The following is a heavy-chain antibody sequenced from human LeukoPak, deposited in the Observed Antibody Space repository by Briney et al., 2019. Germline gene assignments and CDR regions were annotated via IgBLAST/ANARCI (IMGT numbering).Heavy chain of an antibody. CDR3: ARVGGVPAATLYNWFDP. V-gene: IGHV3-21*01. Sequence: GGSLRLSCAASGFTFSIYSMNWVRQAPGKGLECGSSISSSSSYIYYAGSVKGRFTISRDNAKNFLYLQMNSLRAEDTAVYYCARVGGVPAATLYNWFDPWGQGTLVTVSS. CDR2: ISSSSSYI. D-gene: IGHD2-2*01. J-gene: IGHJ5*02. CDR1: GFTFSIYS.